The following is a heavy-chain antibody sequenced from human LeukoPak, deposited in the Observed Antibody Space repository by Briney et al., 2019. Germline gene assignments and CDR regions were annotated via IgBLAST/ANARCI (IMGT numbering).Heavy chain of an antibody. CDR3: ATDYYDRSGAYTVDY. D-gene: IGHD3-22*01. CDR2: ISGSGATT. CDR1: GFTFSSYA. Sequence: GGSLRLSCAASGFTFSSYAMSWVRQAPGKGLEWVSVISGSGATTHYADSVKGRFTISRDNSKNTVYLQMDSLRAEDTAVYYCATDYYDRSGAYTVDYWGQGTLVTVSS. J-gene: IGHJ4*02. V-gene: IGHV3-23*01.